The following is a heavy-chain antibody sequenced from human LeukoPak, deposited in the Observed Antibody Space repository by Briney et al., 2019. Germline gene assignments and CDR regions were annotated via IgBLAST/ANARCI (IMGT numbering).Heavy chain of an antibody. D-gene: IGHD3-3*01. CDR1: GYTFTNYG. CDR3: ARVGPGRFLEFITFDY. V-gene: IGHV1-18*01. J-gene: IGHJ4*02. CDR2: ISPYNGNT. Sequence: ASVKVSCKASGYTFTNYGISWVRQAPGQGLEWMGWISPYNGNTNYAQELQGRVSMSADTSTTTAYMELRSLRSDDTAVYYCARVGPGRFLEFITFDYWGQGTLVTVSS.